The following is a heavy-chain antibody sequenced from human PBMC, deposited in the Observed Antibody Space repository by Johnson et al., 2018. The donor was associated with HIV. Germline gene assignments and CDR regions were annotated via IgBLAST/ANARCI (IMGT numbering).Heavy chain of an antibody. CDR1: GFTFRRYG. J-gene: IGHJ3*02. V-gene: IGHV3-30*02. D-gene: IGHD3-22*01. Sequence: QVQLVESGGGVVQPGGSLRLSCSASGFTFRRYGMHWVRQAPGQVLEWVAFIRYDGSHKYYEDPVKGRFTISRDNSKNTVWLQLNSLRAEDTGVYYCAKGEYFDSGGYYHVVMNGFDIWGQGTTVIVSS. CDR3: AKGEYFDSGGYYHVVMNGFDI. CDR2: IRYDGSHK.